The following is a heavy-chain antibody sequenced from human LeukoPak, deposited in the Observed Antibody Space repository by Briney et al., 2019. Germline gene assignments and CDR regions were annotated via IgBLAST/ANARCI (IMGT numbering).Heavy chain of an antibody. CDR1: GGSISSGSYY. D-gene: IGHD6-19*01. V-gene: IGHV4-61*02. CDR2: IYTSGST. J-gene: IGHJ4*02. CDR3: AISSGWHFDY. Sequence: SETLSLACTVSGGSISSGSYYWSWIRQPAGKGLEWIGRIYTSGSTNYNLSLKSRVTISVDTSKNQFSLKLSSVTAADTAVYYCAISSGWHFDYWGQGTLVTVSS.